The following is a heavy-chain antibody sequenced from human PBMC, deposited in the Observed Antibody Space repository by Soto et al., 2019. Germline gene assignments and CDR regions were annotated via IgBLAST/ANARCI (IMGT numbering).Heavy chain of an antibody. CDR2: INHSGST. J-gene: IGHJ4*02. Sequence: SETLSLTCAVYGGSFSGYYWSWIRQPPGKGLEWIGEINHSGSTNYNPSLKSRVTISVDTSKNQFSLKLSSVTAADTAVYYCARGGYYDSSGYYWGKGPLVTAPQ. D-gene: IGHD3-22*01. CDR1: GGSFSGYY. CDR3: ARGGYYDSSGYY. V-gene: IGHV4-34*01.